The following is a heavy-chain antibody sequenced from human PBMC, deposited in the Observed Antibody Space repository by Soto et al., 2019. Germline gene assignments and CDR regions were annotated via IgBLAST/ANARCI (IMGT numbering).Heavy chain of an antibody. CDR3: AREGPPAAKPQSSLMDV. J-gene: IGHJ6*02. CDR1: GFTISSLW. Sequence: GGSLRLSCAASGFTISSLWMHWVRRAPGKGLVWVSRIKSDGSSTSYADSVKGRFTISRDNAKNTLYLQMNSLRAEDTAVYYCAREGPPAAKPQSSLMDVWGQGTTVTVSS. D-gene: IGHD2-2*01. V-gene: IGHV3-74*01. CDR2: IKSDGSST.